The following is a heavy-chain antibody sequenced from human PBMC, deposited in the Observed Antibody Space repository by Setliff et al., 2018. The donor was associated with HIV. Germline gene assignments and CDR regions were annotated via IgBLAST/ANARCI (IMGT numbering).Heavy chain of an antibody. CDR1: GNFISRDIYF. J-gene: IGHJ3*01. CDR3: ARDDSIVLVPAIMRGDGFDF. D-gene: IGHD2-2*01. Sequence: PSETLSLTCNVSGNFISRDIYFWSWIRQPAGKGLEWLGHIYASGVTKDNPSLKSRVIISVDTSRSQFSLTLKSVTAAGSAIYYCARDDSIVLVPAIMRGDGFDFWGQGRMVTVSS. CDR2: IYASGVT. V-gene: IGHV4-61*09.